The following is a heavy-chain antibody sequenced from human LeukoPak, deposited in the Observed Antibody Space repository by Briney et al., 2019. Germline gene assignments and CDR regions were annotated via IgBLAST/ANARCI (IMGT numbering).Heavy chain of an antibody. J-gene: IGHJ3*02. CDR3: ARDYSSGRYAFDI. Sequence: PGGSLRLSCAASGFTFSSYAMTWVRQAPGKGLEWVSSISDSSSYIYYADSLKGRFTISRDNAKNSLYLQMNSLRAEDTAVYYCARDYSSGRYAFDIWGQGTMVTVSS. D-gene: IGHD6-19*01. CDR2: ISDSSSYI. V-gene: IGHV3-21*01. CDR1: GFTFSSYA.